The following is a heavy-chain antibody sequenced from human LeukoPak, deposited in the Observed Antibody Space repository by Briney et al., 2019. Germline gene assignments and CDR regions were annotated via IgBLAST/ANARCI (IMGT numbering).Heavy chain of an antibody. CDR3: ARYHSKSTNWGSGLDAFDI. J-gene: IGHJ3*02. CDR1: GGSFSGYY. Sequence: SETLSLTCAVYGGSFSGYYWSWIRQPPGKGLEWIGEINHSGSTNYNPSLKSRVTISVDTSKNQFSLKLSSVTAADTAVYYCARYHSKSTNWGSGLDAFDIWGQGTMVTVSS. CDR2: INHSGST. D-gene: IGHD7-27*01. V-gene: IGHV4-34*01.